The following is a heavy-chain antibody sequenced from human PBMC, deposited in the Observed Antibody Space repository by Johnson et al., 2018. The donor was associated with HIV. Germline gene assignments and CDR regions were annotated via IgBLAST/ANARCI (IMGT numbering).Heavy chain of an antibody. CDR1: GFTFSSYW. V-gene: IGHV3-7*05. CDR3: ERDYDLAARPVAFDI. J-gene: IGHJ3*02. CDR2: IKQDGSEK. D-gene: IGHD6-6*01. Sequence: VLLVESGGGLVQPGGSLRLSCAASGFTFSSYWMSWVRQAPGKGLEWVANIKQDGSEKYYVASVKGRFTISRDNAKNSLYLQMNSLRAEDTAVYYCERDYDLAARPVAFDIWGQGTMVTVSS.